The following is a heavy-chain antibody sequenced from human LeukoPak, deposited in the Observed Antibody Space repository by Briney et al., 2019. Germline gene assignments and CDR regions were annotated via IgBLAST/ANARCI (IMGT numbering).Heavy chain of an antibody. V-gene: IGHV1-69*05. CDR2: IIPIFGTA. J-gene: IGHJ4*02. CDR1: GGTFSSYA. D-gene: IGHD2-2*01. Sequence: ASVKVSCKASGGTFSSYAISWVRQAPGQGLEWMGGIIPIFGTANYAQKFQGRVTITTDESTSTAYMELSSLRSEDTAVYYCATTVFRVVPAATPVDYWGQGTLVTVSS. CDR3: ATTVFRVVPAATPVDY.